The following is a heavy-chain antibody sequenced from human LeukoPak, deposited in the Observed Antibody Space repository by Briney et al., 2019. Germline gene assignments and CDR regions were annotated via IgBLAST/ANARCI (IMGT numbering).Heavy chain of an antibody. CDR2: ISSSSSYT. CDR3: ARALRGYYFDC. D-gene: IGHD3-16*01. Sequence: PGGSLRFSCAASGFTFSDYYMSWFRQAPGKGLEWVSYISSSSSYTNYADSVKGRFTIYRDNAMNSLYLQMNSLRAEDTAVYYCARALRGYYFDCWGQGTLVTSSS. J-gene: IGHJ4*02. V-gene: IGHV3-11*05. CDR1: GFTFSDYY.